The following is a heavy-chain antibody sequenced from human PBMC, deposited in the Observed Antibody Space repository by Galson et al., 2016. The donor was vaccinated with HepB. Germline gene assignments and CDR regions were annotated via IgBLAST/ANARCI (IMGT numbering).Heavy chain of an antibody. CDR3: ATDPRRTDYDGDNY. CDR2: ISSRGDTT. J-gene: IGHJ4*02. Sequence: SLRLSCAASGFTFSNNILNWVRQAPGKGLEWVSVISSRGDTTVYAGSVKGRFTISRDDSKNTLYLQMNSLRAEDTAIYYCATDPRRTDYDGDNYWGQGTLVTVSS. D-gene: IGHD4-23*01. V-gene: IGHV3-23*01. CDR1: GFTFSNNI.